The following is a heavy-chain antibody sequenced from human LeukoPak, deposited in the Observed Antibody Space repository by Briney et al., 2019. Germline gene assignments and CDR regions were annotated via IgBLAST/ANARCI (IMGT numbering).Heavy chain of an antibody. CDR3: ARGGRGYSYGSN. D-gene: IGHD5-18*01. Sequence: GGSLRLSCAASGFTFSSYEMNWVRQAPGKGLEWVSYISSSGSTIYYADSVKGRFTISRDNSKNTLYLQMNSLRAEDTAVYYCARGGRGYSYGSNWGQGTLVTVSS. CDR2: ISSSGSTI. V-gene: IGHV3-48*03. CDR1: GFTFSSYE. J-gene: IGHJ4*02.